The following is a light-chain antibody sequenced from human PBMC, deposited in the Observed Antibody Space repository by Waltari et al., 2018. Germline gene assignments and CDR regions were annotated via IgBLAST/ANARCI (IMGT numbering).Light chain of an antibody. V-gene: IGLV1-44*01. CDR3: AAWDDSLNGLWV. CDR2: SND. CDR1: SSNIGKNI. Sequence: QSVLTQPPSASGTPGQRVTISCSGSSSNIGKNIVNWYQQLPGTAPKLLIHSNDQRPAVVPYRFSGSKSVTSASLAISGLQSEDEADYYCAAWDDSLNGLWVFGGGTKLTVL. J-gene: IGLJ3*02.